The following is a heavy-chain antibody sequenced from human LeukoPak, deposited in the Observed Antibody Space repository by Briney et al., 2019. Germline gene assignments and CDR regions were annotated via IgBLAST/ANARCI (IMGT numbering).Heavy chain of an antibody. Sequence: PGGSLRLSCAASGFTFSSYAMSWVRQAPGKGLEWVSAISGSGGSTYYADPVKGRFTISRDNSKNTLYLQMNSLRAEDTAVYYCAKPRVRGVSLGAFDIWGQGTMVTVSS. J-gene: IGHJ3*02. V-gene: IGHV3-23*01. D-gene: IGHD3-10*01. CDR3: AKPRVRGVSLGAFDI. CDR2: ISGSGGST. CDR1: GFTFSSYA.